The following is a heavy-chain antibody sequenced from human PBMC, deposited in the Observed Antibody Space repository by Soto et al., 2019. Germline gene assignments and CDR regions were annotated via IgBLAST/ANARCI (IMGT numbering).Heavy chain of an antibody. J-gene: IGHJ4*02. Sequence: ASVKVSCKASGYTFTSYGISWVRQAPGQGLEWMGWITAYNGNTNYAQNLQGRVTMTTDTSTSTAYMELRSLRSDDTAVYYCARDLSFIGLTGPTENAYWGQGTMVTVSS. CDR2: ITAYNGNT. CDR1: GYTFTSYG. V-gene: IGHV1-18*01. CDR3: ARDLSFIGLTGPTENAY. D-gene: IGHD1-20*01.